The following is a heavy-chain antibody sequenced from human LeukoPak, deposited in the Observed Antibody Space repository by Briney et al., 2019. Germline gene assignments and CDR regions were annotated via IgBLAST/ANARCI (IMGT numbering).Heavy chain of an antibody. CDR3: AREDTLGYYYMDV. V-gene: IGHV3-53*01. J-gene: IGHJ6*03. CDR2: IYSGGST. D-gene: IGHD7-27*01. Sequence: PGGSLRLSCAASGFTVSSNYMSWVRQAPGKGLEWVSVIYSGGSTYYADSVKGRFTISRDNAKNSLYLQMNSLRAEDTAVHYCAREDTLGYYYMDVWGKGTTVTVSS. CDR1: GFTVSSNY.